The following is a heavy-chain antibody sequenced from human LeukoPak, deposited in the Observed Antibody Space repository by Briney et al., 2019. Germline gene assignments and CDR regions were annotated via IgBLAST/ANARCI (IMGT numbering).Heavy chain of an antibody. CDR3: PNGDNYRPLYFYN. D-gene: IGHD1-20*01. Sequence: GGSLRLSCAASGFRFSEFGMHWVRQAAGKGVEWVAVMWYDRRKKFFADSGEGRVTISSDNSKDTRFLQMNSLRDEDTAVYYCPNGDNYRPLYFYNWGQGSLVTVTA. CDR1: GFRFSEFG. CDR2: MWYDRRKK. J-gene: IGHJ4*02. V-gene: IGHV3-33*06.